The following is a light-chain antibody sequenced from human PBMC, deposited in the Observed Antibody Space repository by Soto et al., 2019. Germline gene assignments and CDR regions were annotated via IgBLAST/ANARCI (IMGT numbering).Light chain of an antibody. J-gene: IGKJ4*01. V-gene: IGKV4-1*01. Sequence: DILMTQSPDSLAVSLGERATINCESSESVLFTSNNKKYLAWYQQKPGQPPKXXLSWASARESGVPERFSGSGSGTLFTLSISGLKHEDLAVYYCQQYYTLPLTFGGGTKVDIK. CDR1: ESVLFTSNNKKY. CDR2: WAS. CDR3: QQYYTLPLT.